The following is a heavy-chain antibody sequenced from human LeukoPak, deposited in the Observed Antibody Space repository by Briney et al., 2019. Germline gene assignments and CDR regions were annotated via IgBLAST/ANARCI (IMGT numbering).Heavy chain of an antibody. V-gene: IGHV3-7*03. Sequence: GGSLRLSCAASGFTFSSYWMNWVSQAPGKGREWVANIKKDGSEKYYVDSVKGRFTISRDNAKNSLYLQMNSLRAEDTAVYYCARSNIVVVPAAIWFDYWGQGTLVTVSS. CDR2: IKKDGSEK. J-gene: IGHJ4*02. CDR1: GFTFSSYW. CDR3: ARSNIVVVPAAIWFDY. D-gene: IGHD2-2*01.